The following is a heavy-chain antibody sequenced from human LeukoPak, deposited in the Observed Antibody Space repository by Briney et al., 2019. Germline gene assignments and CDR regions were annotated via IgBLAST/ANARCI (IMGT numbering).Heavy chain of an antibody. CDR1: GGSITSTTYS. Sequence: PSETLSLTCTVSGGSITSTTYSWGWIRQPPGEGLVWIGGIHHSGSAYYTPSFQTRVTISVDTSKNRFSLKLRSVTAADTAVYYCARQPGYNYGYFYFDYWGQGTLVTVSS. CDR3: ARQPGYNYGYFYFDY. CDR2: IHHSGSA. J-gene: IGHJ4*02. V-gene: IGHV4-39*01. D-gene: IGHD5-18*01.